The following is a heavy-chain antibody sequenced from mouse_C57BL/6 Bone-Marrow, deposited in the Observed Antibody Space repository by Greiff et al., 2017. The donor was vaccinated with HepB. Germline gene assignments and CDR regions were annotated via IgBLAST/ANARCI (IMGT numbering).Heavy chain of an antibody. Sequence: EVQLVESGPGLVKPSQSLSLTCSVTGYSITSGYYWNWIRQFPGNKLEWMGYISYDGSNNYNPSLKNRISITRDTSKNQFFLKLNSVTTEDTATYYCARVFKTAQAKGFAYWGQGTLVTVSA. D-gene: IGHD3-2*02. CDR2: ISYDGSN. CDR3: ARVFKTAQAKGFAY. V-gene: IGHV3-6*01. CDR1: GYSITSGYY. J-gene: IGHJ3*01.